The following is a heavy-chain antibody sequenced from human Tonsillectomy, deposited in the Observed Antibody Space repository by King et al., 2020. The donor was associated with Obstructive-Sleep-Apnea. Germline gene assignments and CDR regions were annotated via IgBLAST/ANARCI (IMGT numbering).Heavy chain of an antibody. CDR1: VFTFSSYW. D-gene: IGHD2-2*01. CDR2: INRDGSST. J-gene: IGHJ4*02. V-gene: IGHV3-74*01. Sequence: VQLVESGGGLVQPGGSLRLSCAASVFTFSSYWMHWVRQAPGKGLVWVSRINRDGSSTSYADSVKGRFTISRDNAKNTLFLQMNSLRAEDTSVYYCARGVKDIVLVPPANTDYWGQGTLVTVSS. CDR3: ARGVKDIVLVPPANTDY.